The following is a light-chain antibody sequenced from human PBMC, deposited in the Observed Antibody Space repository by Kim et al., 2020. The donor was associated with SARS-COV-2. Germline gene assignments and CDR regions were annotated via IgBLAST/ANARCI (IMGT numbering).Light chain of an antibody. CDR1: SSDVGGYNY. CDR2: EGS. V-gene: IGLV2-8*01. CDR3: SSYAGSNNPV. Sequence: GQSVTISCTGTSSDVGGYNYVSWYQQHPGEAPKLMIYEGSKRPSGVPDRFSGSKSGNTASLTVSGLQAEDEADYYCSSYAGSNNPVFGGGTQLTVL. J-gene: IGLJ3*02.